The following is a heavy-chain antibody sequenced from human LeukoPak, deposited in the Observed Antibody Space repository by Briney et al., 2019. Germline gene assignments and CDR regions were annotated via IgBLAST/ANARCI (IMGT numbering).Heavy chain of an antibody. D-gene: IGHD3-10*01. CDR2: ITSSSNNI. J-gene: IGHJ4*02. CDR1: GFAFSIYS. CDR3: ARNAYGSGSYYTHFDY. Sequence: GGSLRLSCAASGFAFSIYSLNWVRQTPGKRLEWVSYITSSSNNILYADSVKGRFTISRDNAKNSLYLEMNSLRDEDTAVYYCARNAYGSGSYYTHFDYWGQGTLVTVSS. V-gene: IGHV3-48*02.